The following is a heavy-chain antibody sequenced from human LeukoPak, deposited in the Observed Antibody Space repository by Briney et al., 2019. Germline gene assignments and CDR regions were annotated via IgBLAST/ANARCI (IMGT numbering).Heavy chain of an antibody. CDR2: ISSSSSYI. Sequence: GGSLRLSCAASGFTFSSYSMNWVRQAPGKGLKWVSSISSSSSYIYYADSVKGRFTISRDNAKNSLYLQMNSLRAEDTAVYYCARVVRAAAVNWFDPWGQGTLATVSS. CDR3: ARVVRAAAVNWFDP. V-gene: IGHV3-21*01. D-gene: IGHD6-13*01. J-gene: IGHJ5*02. CDR1: GFTFSSYS.